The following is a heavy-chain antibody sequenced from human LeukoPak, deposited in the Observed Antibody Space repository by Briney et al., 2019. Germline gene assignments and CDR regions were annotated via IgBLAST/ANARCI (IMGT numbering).Heavy chain of an antibody. CDR2: ISSSSSTI. CDR1: GFTFSSYS. D-gene: IGHD6-19*01. CDR3: ARAIAVAYGAFDI. V-gene: IGHV3-48*01. Sequence: QTGGSLRLSCAASGFTFSSYSMNWVRQAPGKGLEWVSYISSSSSTIYYADSVKGRFTISRDNAKNSLYLQMNGLRAEDTAVYYCARAIAVAYGAFDIWGQGTMVTVSS. J-gene: IGHJ3*02.